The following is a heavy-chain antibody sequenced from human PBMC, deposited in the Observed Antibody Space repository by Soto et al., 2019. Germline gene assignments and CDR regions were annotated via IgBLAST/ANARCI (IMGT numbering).Heavy chain of an antibody. J-gene: IGHJ4*02. Sequence: SETLSLTCAVYGGSFSGYYWSWIRQPPGKGLEWIGEINHSGSTNYNPSLKSRVTISVDTSKNQFSLTLSSVTAADTAVYYCARQHGSGSSNFDYWGQGTLVTVSS. CDR3: ARQHGSGSSNFDY. CDR2: INHSGST. CDR1: GGSFSGYY. V-gene: IGHV4-34*01. D-gene: IGHD3-10*01.